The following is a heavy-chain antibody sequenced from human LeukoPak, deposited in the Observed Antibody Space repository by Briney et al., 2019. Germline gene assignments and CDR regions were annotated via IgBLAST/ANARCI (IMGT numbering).Heavy chain of an antibody. Sequence: PGGSLRLSCTASGFTVSSNYMNWVRQAPGKGLEWVSVIYSGGTTYYADSVKGRFTISRDNSKNTLYLQMNSLRAEDTAVYYCAKGLLYGDPDAFDIWGQGTMVTVSS. CDR3: AKGLLYGDPDAFDI. D-gene: IGHD4-17*01. CDR2: IYSGGTT. CDR1: GFTVSSNY. J-gene: IGHJ3*02. V-gene: IGHV3-53*01.